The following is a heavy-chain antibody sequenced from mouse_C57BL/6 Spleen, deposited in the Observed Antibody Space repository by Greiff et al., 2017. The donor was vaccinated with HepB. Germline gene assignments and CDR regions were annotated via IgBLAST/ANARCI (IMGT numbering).Heavy chain of an antibody. CDR1: GYTFTSYW. CDR3: ARSGGSSPWFAY. Sequence: QVQLKQSGAELVKPGASVKMSCKASGYTFTSYWITWVKQRPGQGLEWIGDIYPGSGSTNYNEKFKSKATLTVDTSSSTAYMQLSSLTSEDSAVYYCARSGGSSPWFAYWGQGTLVTVSA. D-gene: IGHD1-1*01. J-gene: IGHJ3*01. V-gene: IGHV1-55*01. CDR2: IYPGSGST.